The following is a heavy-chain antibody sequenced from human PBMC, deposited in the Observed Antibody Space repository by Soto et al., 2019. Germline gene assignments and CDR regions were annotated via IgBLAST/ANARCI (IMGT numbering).Heavy chain of an antibody. J-gene: IGHJ6*02. D-gene: IGHD2-2*02. Sequence: ASVKVSCKASGYTFTGYYMHWVRQAPGQGLEWMGWSNPNSGGTNYAQKFQGRVTMTRDTSISTAYMELSRLRSDDTAVYYCARKVYDCSSTSCYTFYDYGLDVWCQGTRVTVSS. CDR1: GYTFTGYY. V-gene: IGHV1-2*02. CDR3: ARKVYDCSSTSCYTFYDYGLDV. CDR2: SNPNSGGT.